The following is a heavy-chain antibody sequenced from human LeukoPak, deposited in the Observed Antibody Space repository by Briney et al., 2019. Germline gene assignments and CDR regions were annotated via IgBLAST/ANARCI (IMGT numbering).Heavy chain of an antibody. CDR1: GYSISSGYY. J-gene: IGHJ6*03. V-gene: IGHV4-38-2*02. Sequence: SETLSLTCTVSGYSISSGYYWVWIRQPPGKGLEWIGSIYRSGSTNYNPSLKSRVTISVDTSNNQFSLKLTSVTAADTAVYYCARGDCSSTICYSPMDVWGKGTTVTVSS. D-gene: IGHD2-2*01. CDR3: ARGDCSSTICYSPMDV. CDR2: IYRSGST.